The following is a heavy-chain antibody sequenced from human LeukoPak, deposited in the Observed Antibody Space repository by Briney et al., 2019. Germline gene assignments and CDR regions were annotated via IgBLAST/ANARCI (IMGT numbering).Heavy chain of an antibody. CDR3: ARDRKDYDFWSGTKYYYYYMDV. Sequence: PSETLSLTCTVSGGSISSRSYYWGWIRQPPGKGLEWIGIIYYSGSTYSNPSLRSRVTISVDTSKNQFSLKLSSVTAADTAVYYCARDRKDYDFWSGTKYYYYYMDVWGKGTTVTVSS. J-gene: IGHJ6*03. CDR1: GGSISSRSYY. CDR2: IYYSGST. D-gene: IGHD3-3*01. V-gene: IGHV4-39*07.